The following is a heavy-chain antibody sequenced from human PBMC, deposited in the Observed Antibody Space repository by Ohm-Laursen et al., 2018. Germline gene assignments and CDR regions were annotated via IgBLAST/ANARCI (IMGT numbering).Heavy chain of an antibody. CDR3: ARPLRSNWFDP. CDR2: IYYSGST. CDR1: GGSISSSSYY. D-gene: IGHD3-16*01. V-gene: IGHV4-39*01. Sequence: SDTLSLTCTVSGGSISSSSYYWGWIRQPPGKGLEWIGSIYYSGSTYYNPSLKSRVTISVDTSKNQFSLKLSSVTAADTAVYYCARPLRSNWFDPWGQGTLVTVSS. J-gene: IGHJ5*02.